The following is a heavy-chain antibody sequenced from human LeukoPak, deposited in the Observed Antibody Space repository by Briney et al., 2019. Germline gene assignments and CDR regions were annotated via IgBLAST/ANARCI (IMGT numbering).Heavy chain of an antibody. D-gene: IGHD2-2*01. J-gene: IGHJ6*03. CDR3: ARQNFYRYCRSTSCYRPYYYYYMDV. Sequence: GGSLRLSCAASGFTFSSYWMTWIRQAPGKGLEWVSYISSSGSTIYYADSVKGRFIISRDNTKNSLSLQMNSLRAEDTTVYYCARQNFYRYCRSTSCYRPYYYYYMDVWGKGTTVTISS. V-gene: IGHV3-48*04. CDR1: GFTFSSYW. CDR2: ISSSGSTI.